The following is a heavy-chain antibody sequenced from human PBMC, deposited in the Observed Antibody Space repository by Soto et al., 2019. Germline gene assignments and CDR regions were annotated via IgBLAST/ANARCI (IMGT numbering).Heavy chain of an antibody. CDR3: ARDDDNDANALDY. V-gene: IGHV3-33*01. CDR1: GFTFSKYG. Sequence: LRLSCAAPGFTFSKYGMHWVRQVPGKGLEWVALIWNDGISKVYVDSVKGRFTISRDNSKNTLDLQMNNLRDEDTAVYYCARDDDNDANALDYWGPGTLVTVSS. CDR2: IWNDGISK. J-gene: IGHJ4*02.